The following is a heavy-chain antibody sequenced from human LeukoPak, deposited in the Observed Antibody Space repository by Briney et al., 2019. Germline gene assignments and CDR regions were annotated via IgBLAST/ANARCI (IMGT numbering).Heavy chain of an antibody. D-gene: IGHD5-24*01. CDR3: ARGDGYNEGYFDY. J-gene: IGHJ4*02. CDR2: IYNSGST. Sequence: SETLSPTCTVSGGSISSYYWSWIRQPAGKGLEWIGHIYNSGSTNYNPSLKGRVTMSVATSKNQFSLHLSSVTAADTAVYYCARGDGYNEGYFDYWGQGTLVTVSS. CDR1: GGSISSYY. V-gene: IGHV4-4*07.